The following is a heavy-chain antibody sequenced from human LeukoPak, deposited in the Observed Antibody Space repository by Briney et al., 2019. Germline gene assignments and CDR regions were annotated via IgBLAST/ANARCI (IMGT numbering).Heavy chain of an antibody. CDR3: AKDYGDPFDY. Sequence: GGSLRLSCAASGFTFSSYEMNWVRQAPGKGLEWVSSISGSGGSTHYADSVKGRFTISRDNSKNTLFLQMNSLRVEDTAVYYCAKDYGDPFDYWGQGILVTVSS. CDR2: ISGSGGST. D-gene: IGHD4-17*01. J-gene: IGHJ4*02. CDR1: GFTFSSYE. V-gene: IGHV3-23*01.